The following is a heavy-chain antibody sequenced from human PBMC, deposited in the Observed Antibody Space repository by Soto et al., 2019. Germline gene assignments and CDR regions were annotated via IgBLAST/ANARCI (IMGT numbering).Heavy chain of an antibody. J-gene: IGHJ3*02. CDR1: GFTFSSYE. D-gene: IGHD4-17*01. CDR3: ARVGFMTTSAFDI. Sequence: PGGSLRLSCAASGFTFSSYEMNWVRQAPGKGLEWVSYISSSGSTIYYADSVKGRFTISRDNAKSSLYLQMNSLRAEDTAVYYCARVGFMTTSAFDIWGQGTMVTVSS. V-gene: IGHV3-48*03. CDR2: ISSSGSTI.